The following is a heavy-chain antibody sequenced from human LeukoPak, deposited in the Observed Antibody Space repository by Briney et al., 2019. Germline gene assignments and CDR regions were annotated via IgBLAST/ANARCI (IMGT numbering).Heavy chain of an antibody. CDR2: IYHSGST. Sequence: PSETLSLTCTVSGYSISSGYYWGWIRQPPGKGLEWIGSIYHSGSTYYNPSLKSRVTISVDTSKNQFSLKLSSVTAADTAVYYCAKAPVTTCRGAFCYPFDYWGLGTLVTVSS. D-gene: IGHD2-15*01. CDR1: GYSISSGYY. V-gene: IGHV4-38-2*02. J-gene: IGHJ4*02. CDR3: AKAPVTTCRGAFCYPFDY.